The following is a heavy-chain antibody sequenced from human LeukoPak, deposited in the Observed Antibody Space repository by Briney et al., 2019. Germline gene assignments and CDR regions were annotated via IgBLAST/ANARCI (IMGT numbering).Heavy chain of an antibody. D-gene: IGHD3-10*01. V-gene: IGHV4-34*01. CDR3: ARLERQLLWFGAGPRKNWFDP. J-gene: IGHJ5*02. Sequence: PSETLSLTCAVYGGSFSGYYWSWIRQPPGKGLEWIGEINHSGSTNYNPSLKSRVTISVDTSKNQFSLKLSSVTAADTAVYYCARLERQLLWFGAGPRKNWFDPWGQGTLVTVSS. CDR2: INHSGST. CDR1: GGSFSGYY.